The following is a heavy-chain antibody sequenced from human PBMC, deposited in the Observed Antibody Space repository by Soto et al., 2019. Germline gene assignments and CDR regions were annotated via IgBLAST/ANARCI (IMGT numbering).Heavy chain of an antibody. V-gene: IGHV1-58*01. D-gene: IGHD3-10*01. CDR2: IVVGSGNT. CDR3: AEVPPLLWFGEENPRSYSGMDV. J-gene: IGHJ6*02. CDR1: GFTFTSSA. Sequence: QMQLVQSGPEVKKPGTSVKVSCKASGFTFTSSAVQWVRQARGQRLEWIGWIVVGSGNTNYAQKFQERVTITRDMSTSTAYMELTSLRSEDTPVYYCAEVPPLLWFGEENPRSYSGMDVWAQGPTVTVS.